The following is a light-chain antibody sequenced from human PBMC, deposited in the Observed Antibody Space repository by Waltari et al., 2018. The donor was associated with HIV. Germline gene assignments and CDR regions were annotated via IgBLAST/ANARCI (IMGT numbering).Light chain of an antibody. CDR3: QSYDNSVLWV. CDR1: SGSLASNY. V-gene: IGLV6-57*03. CDR2: EDN. J-gene: IGLJ3*02. Sequence: NFMLTQPHSVSESPGQTVTISCTLSSGSLASNYVQRYQQRPGSAPTTVIYEDNQSPSGVPDRFSGSIDSSSNSASLTISGLKTEDEADYYCQSYDNSVLWVFGGGTKLTVL.